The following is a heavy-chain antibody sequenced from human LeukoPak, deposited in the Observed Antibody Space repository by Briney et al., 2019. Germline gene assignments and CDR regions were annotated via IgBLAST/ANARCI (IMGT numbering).Heavy chain of an antibody. Sequence: ASVKVSCKVSGYTLTELSMHWVRQAPGKGLEWMGGFDPEDGETIYAQKFQGRVTMTEDTSTDTAYMELSSLRSEDTAVYYCATGAYYDSSGYYYVSPAFDIWGQGTMVTASS. CDR3: ATGAYYDSSGYYYVSPAFDI. D-gene: IGHD3-22*01. J-gene: IGHJ3*02. V-gene: IGHV1-24*01. CDR1: GYTLTELS. CDR2: FDPEDGET.